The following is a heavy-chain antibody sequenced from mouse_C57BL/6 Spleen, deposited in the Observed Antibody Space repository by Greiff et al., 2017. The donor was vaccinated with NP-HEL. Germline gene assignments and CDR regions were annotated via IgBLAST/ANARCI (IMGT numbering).Heavy chain of an antibody. V-gene: IGHV3-6*01. Sequence: VQLKESGPGLVKPSQSLSLTCSVTGYSITSGYYWNWIRQFPGNKLEWMGYISYDGSNKSNPSLKNRISITRDTSKNQFILKLDSVTTDDTATDYCARDDLDYAMDYWGQGTSVTVSS. CDR2: ISYDGSN. J-gene: IGHJ4*01. CDR1: GYSITSGYY. CDR3: ARDDLDYAMDY. D-gene: IGHD2-13*01.